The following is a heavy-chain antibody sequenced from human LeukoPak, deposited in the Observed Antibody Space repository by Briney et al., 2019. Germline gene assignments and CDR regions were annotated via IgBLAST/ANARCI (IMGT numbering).Heavy chain of an antibody. CDR2: INHSGST. CDR1: GGSISSYY. D-gene: IGHD3-22*01. J-gene: IGHJ4*02. CDR3: ARYYYDSSGYYSPFDY. Sequence: SETLSLTCTVSGGSISSYYWSWIRQPAGKGLEWIGEINHSGSTNYNPSLKSRVTISVDTSKNQFSLKLSSVTAADTAVYYCARYYYDSSGYYSPFDYWGQGTLVTVSS. V-gene: IGHV4-34*01.